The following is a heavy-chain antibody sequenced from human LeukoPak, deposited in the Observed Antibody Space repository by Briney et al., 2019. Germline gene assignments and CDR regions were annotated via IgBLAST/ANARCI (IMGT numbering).Heavy chain of an antibody. V-gene: IGHV4-39*07. CDR2: IYYSGST. J-gene: IGHJ4*02. CDR1: GGSISSSSYY. D-gene: IGHD6-19*01. Sequence: SSETLSLTCTVSGGSISSSSYYWGWIRQPPGKGLEWIGSIYYSGSTYYNPSLKSRVTISVDTSKNQFSLKLSSVTAADTAVYYCARGAVAATGFDYWGQGTLVTVSS. CDR3: ARGAVAATGFDY.